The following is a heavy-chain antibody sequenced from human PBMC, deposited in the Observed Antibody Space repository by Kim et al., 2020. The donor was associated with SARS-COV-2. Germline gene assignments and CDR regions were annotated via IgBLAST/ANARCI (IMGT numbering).Heavy chain of an antibody. CDR2: IYTSGST. J-gene: IGHJ5*02. D-gene: IGHD2-8*01. V-gene: IGHV4-4*07. CDR3: ARDLDTNPFVGSWFDP. Sequence: SETLSLTCTVSGGSISSYYWSWIRQPAGKGLEWIGRIYTSGSTNYNPSLKSRVTMSVDTSKNQFSLKLSSVTAADTAVYYCARDLDTNPFVGSWFDPWGQGTLVTVSS. CDR1: GGSISSYY.